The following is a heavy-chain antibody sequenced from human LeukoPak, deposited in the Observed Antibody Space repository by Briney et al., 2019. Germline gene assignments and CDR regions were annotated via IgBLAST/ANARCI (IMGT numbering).Heavy chain of an antibody. D-gene: IGHD2-15*01. Sequence: SETLSLTCTVSGGSISSYYWSWIRQPPGKGLEWIGYIYYSGSTNYNPSLKSRVAISVDTSKNQFSLKLSSVTAADTAVYYCAREAVVVAATRSFGWFGQGSKTKIDPWGQGTLVTVSS. CDR2: IYYSGST. CDR3: AREAVVVAATRSFGWFGQGSKTKIDP. CDR1: GGSISSYY. J-gene: IGHJ5*02. V-gene: IGHV4-59*12.